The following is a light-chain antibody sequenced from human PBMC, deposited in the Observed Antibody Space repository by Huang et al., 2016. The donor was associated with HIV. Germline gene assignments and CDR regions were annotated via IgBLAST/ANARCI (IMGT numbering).Light chain of an antibody. J-gene: IGKJ3*01. Sequence: DIEMTQSPDSLAVSLGARATINCESSQSVLYSFNNKSYIAWYQQKPGQPPKLLIYWASTRESGVPDRFSGGGSGTNFTLTINSLQAEDVAVYYCQHYYTSPFTFGPGTRVDIK. CDR1: QSVLYSFNNKSY. V-gene: IGKV4-1*01. CDR2: WAS. CDR3: QHYYTSPFT.